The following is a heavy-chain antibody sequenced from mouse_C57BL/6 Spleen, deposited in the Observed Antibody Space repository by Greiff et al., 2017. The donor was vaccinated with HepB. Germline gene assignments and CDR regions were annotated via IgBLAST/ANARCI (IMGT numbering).Heavy chain of an antibody. V-gene: IGHV1-81*01. CDR3: AREAGYGPGY. J-gene: IGHJ4*01. D-gene: IGHD1-2*01. CDR1: GYTFTSYG. Sequence: QVLLQQSGAELARPGASVKLSCKASGYTFTSYGISWVKQRTGQGLEWIGEIYPRSGNTYYNEKFKGKATLTADKSSSTAYMELRSLTSEDSAVYFCAREAGYGPGYWGQGTSVTVSS. CDR2: IYPRSGNT.